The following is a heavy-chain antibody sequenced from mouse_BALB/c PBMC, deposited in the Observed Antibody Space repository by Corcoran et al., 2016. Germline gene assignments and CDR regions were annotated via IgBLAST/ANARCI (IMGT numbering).Heavy chain of an antibody. CDR3: ARGYYGSSYMDY. J-gene: IGHJ4*01. D-gene: IGHD1-1*01. CDR2: IDPENGNT. V-gene: IGHV14-1*02. CDR1: GFNIKDYY. Sequence: EVQLQQSGAELVRPGALVKLSCKASGFNIKDYYMHWVKQRPEQGLEWIGWIDPENGNTIYDPKFQGKASITADTSSNTAYLQLSSLTSEDTAVYYGARGYYGSSYMDYWGQGTSVTVSS.